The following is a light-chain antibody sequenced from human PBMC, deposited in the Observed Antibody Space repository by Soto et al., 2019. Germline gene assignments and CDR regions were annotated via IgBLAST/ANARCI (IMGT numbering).Light chain of an antibody. J-gene: IGKJ1*01. CDR2: GAS. V-gene: IGKV3-20*01. CDR3: QQYGTSLQT. Sequence: EIVLTQSPGTLSLSPGERATLSCRASQSVSSSYLAWYQQKPGQAPRLLIYGASTRATGILDRFSGSGSGTDFTLTISRLEPEDFAVYYCQQYGTSLQTFGQGTKVDIK. CDR1: QSVSSSY.